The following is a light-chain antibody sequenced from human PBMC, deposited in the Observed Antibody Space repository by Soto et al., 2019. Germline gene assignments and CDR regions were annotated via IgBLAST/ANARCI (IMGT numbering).Light chain of an antibody. Sequence: QSALTQPASVSGSPGQSFTIPCTGSSSDVGAYHSVSWYQQHPGKAPKLIIFDVSNRPSGVSNRFSGSKSGNTASLTISGLQAEDEADYYCSSFTDTGTVMFGGGIKLTVL. J-gene: IGLJ3*02. CDR1: SSDVGAYHS. V-gene: IGLV2-14*03. CDR2: DVS. CDR3: SSFTDTGTVM.